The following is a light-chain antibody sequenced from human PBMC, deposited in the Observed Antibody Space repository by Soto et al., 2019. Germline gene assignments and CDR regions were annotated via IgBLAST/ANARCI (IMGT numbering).Light chain of an antibody. V-gene: IGKV3-20*01. Sequence: EIVLTQSPGTLSLSPGERATLSCRASQSVSSSYLAWYQQKVGQAPRLLIYDASSRATGIPDRFSGSGSGTDFTLTISRLEPEDFAVYYCQRYGSSITFGQGTRLEIK. J-gene: IGKJ5*01. CDR1: QSVSSSY. CDR3: QRYGSSIT. CDR2: DAS.